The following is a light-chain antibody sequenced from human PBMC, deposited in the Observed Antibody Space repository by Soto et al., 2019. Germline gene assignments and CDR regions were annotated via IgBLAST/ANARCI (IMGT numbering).Light chain of an antibody. Sequence: IQMTQSPSPLSGSVGDRVTITCRASQTISSWLAWYQQKPWKAPKLLIYKASTLKSGVPSRFSGSGYGTEFTLTISSLQPDDFATYFCHSRAFGQGTRLEIK. J-gene: IGKJ5*01. CDR1: QTISSW. CDR2: KAS. V-gene: IGKV1-5*03. CDR3: HSRA.